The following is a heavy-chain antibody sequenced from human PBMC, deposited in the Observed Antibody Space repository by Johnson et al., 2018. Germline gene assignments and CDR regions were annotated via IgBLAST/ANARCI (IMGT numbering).Heavy chain of an antibody. CDR1: GFTFSSYS. V-gene: IGHV3-21*01. J-gene: IGHJ3*02. CDR2: ISSSSSYI. Sequence: EVQLVETGGGLVKPGGSLRLSCAASGFTFSSYSMNWVRQAPGKGLEWVSSISSSSSYIYYADSVKGRFTISRDNAKNSLYLQMNSLRAEDTAVYYCAICSGGSCYSGYAFDIWGQGTMVTVSS. CDR3: AICSGGSCYSGYAFDI. D-gene: IGHD2-15*01.